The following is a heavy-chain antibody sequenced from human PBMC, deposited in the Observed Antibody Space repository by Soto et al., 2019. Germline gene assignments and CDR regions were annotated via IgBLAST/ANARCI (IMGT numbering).Heavy chain of an antibody. CDR3: ASDHSGPD. CDR2: ISGYRGQT. V-gene: IGHV1-18*01. D-gene: IGHD6-25*01. J-gene: IGHJ4*02. Sequence: HVLLVQSGPEVRKPGDSVNVSCMASGDSFSKFGINWVRQAPGQGLERMGWISGYRGQTNYAQKFQGRVTMTRDTSTTTAYMELTTLRSDDTAVYFCASDHSGPDWGQGTLVTVSS. CDR1: GDSFSKFG.